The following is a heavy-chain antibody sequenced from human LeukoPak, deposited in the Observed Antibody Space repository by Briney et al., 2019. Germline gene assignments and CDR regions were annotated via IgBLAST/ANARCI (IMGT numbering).Heavy chain of an antibody. CDR2: IIPIFGTA. D-gene: IGHD5-18*01. Sequence: ASVKVSCKASGGTFSSYAISWVRQAPGQGLEWMGGIIPIFGTANYAQKFQGRVTITADESTSTAYMELSSLRSEGTAVYYCARAKGYSYGTILFDYWGQGTLVTVSS. CDR1: GGTFSSYA. CDR3: ARAKGYSYGTILFDY. J-gene: IGHJ4*02. V-gene: IGHV1-69*13.